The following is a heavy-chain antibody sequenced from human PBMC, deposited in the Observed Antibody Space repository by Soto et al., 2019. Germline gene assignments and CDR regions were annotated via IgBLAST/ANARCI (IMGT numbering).Heavy chain of an antibody. CDR1: GFTFRTYN. Sequence: EMELVESGGGLVKPGESLKLSCAASGFTFRTYNMIWVRQAPGKGLEWLASVSSGSSNIYYAASVKGRFTISRDNAQNSLFLQINSLSAEDTAVYYCARQYPSSSRHFDHWGQGTLVTVSA. CDR2: VSSGSSNI. CDR3: ARQYPSSSRHFDH. D-gene: IGHD6-6*01. J-gene: IGHJ4*02. V-gene: IGHV3-21*01.